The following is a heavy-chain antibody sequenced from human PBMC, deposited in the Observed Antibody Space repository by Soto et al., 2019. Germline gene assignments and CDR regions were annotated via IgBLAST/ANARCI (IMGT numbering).Heavy chain of an antibody. D-gene: IGHD3-10*01. Sequence: SETLSLTCTVSGGSISCYYWTWIRQPPGKGLEWVGSLFYGGTTDYNPSLKSRLTMSLDTSKNHFSLKLRSVTAADTAVYYCARHRGPAPVYWGQGTLVTVSS. V-gene: IGHV4-39*01. CDR1: GGSISCYY. CDR3: ARHRGPAPVY. J-gene: IGHJ4*02. CDR2: LFYGGTT.